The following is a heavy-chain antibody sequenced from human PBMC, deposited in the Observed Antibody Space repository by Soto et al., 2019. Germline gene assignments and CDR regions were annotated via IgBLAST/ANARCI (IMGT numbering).Heavy chain of an antibody. CDR3: AKDVDYGNYYYGMDV. CDR2: ISYDGSNK. D-gene: IGHD3-16*01. V-gene: IGHV3-30*18. CDR1: GFTFSSYG. J-gene: IGHJ6*02. Sequence: GGSLRLSCAASGFTFSSYGMHWVRQAPGKGLEWVAVISYDGSNKYYADSVKGRFTISRDNSKNTLYLQMNSLRAEDTAVYYCAKDVDYGNYYYGMDVWGQGTTVTVSS.